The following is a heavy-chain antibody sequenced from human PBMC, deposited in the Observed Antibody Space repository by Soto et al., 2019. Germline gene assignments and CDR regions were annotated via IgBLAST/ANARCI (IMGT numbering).Heavy chain of an antibody. CDR3: ARMTTVATGPYYYGMDV. J-gene: IGHJ6*02. D-gene: IGHD4-17*01. V-gene: IGHV4-34*01. CDR2: INHSGST. Sequence: SETLSLTCAVYGGSFSGYYWSWIRQPPGKGLEWIGEINHSGSTNYNPSLKSRVTISVDTSKNQFSLKLSSVTAADTAVYYCARMTTVATGPYYYGMDVWGQGTTVTVSS. CDR1: GGSFSGYY.